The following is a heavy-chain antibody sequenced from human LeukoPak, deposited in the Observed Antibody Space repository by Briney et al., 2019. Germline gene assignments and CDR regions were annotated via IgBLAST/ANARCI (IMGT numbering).Heavy chain of an antibody. CDR1: GFTFSSYS. V-gene: IGHV3-21*01. J-gene: IGHJ4*02. Sequence: GGSLRLSCAASGFTFSSYSMNWVRQAPGKGLEWVSSISSSSSYIYYADSVKGRFTISRDNAKNSLYLQMNSLRAEDTAVYYCARDYSSSPPFDYWGQGTLVTVSS. CDR2: ISSSSSYI. D-gene: IGHD6-13*01. CDR3: ARDYSSSPPFDY.